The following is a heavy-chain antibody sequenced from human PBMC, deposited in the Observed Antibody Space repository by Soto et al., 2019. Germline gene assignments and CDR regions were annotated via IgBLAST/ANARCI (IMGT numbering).Heavy chain of an antibody. CDR1: GGTFSSYA. CDR3: ARDNTGYSYKNWFDP. Sequence: QVQLVQCGAEVKKPGSSVKVSCKASGGTFSSYAISWVRQAPGQGLAWMGGIIPIFGTANYAQKFQGRVTITADESTSTAYMELSSLRSEYTAVYYCARDNTGYSYKNWFDPWGQGTLVTVSS. D-gene: IGHD6-13*01. J-gene: IGHJ5*02. CDR2: IIPIFGTA. V-gene: IGHV1-69*12.